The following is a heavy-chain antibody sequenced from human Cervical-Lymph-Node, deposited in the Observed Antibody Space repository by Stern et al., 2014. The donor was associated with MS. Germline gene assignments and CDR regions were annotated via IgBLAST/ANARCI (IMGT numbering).Heavy chain of an antibody. CDR3: TRVRNSAFEA. V-gene: IGHV3-74*03. J-gene: IGHJ5*02. CDR2: INSDGTTI. CDR1: GFTFSTHW. Sequence: QLVQSGGGLVQPGGSLRLSCTASGFTFSTHWLHWVRQVPGKGLVWVSRINSDGTTITYADSVKGRFSISRDNARSTAYLQMNSLRVEDTAVYYCTRVRNSAFEAWGQGTLVTVSS. D-gene: IGHD4-11*01.